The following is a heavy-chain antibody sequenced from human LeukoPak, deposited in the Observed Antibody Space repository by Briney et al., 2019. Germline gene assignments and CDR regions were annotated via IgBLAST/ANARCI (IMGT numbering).Heavy chain of an antibody. CDR1: GFTFSIYA. Sequence: GGSLRLSCATSGFTFSIYAMTWVRQAPGKGLEWVSTISGSGGSTYYADSVKGRFTISRDNSKNTLYLQMNRLRAEDTAVYYCAKEYCSGGSCYDDAFDIWGQGTMVTVSS. D-gene: IGHD2-15*01. J-gene: IGHJ3*02. CDR3: AKEYCSGGSCYDDAFDI. CDR2: ISGSGGST. V-gene: IGHV3-23*01.